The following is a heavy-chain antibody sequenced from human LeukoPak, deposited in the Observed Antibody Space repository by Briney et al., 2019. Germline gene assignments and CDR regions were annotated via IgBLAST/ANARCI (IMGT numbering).Heavy chain of an antibody. V-gene: IGHV3-33*03. D-gene: IGHD6-13*01. Sequence: GGSLRLSCAASGFTFSSYGMHWVRQAPGKGLEWVAVIWYDGSNKYYADSVKGRFTISRDNAKNSLYLQMNSLRAEDTAVYYCARRIAAVEGYFDYWGQGTLVTVSS. J-gene: IGHJ4*02. CDR2: IWYDGSNK. CDR1: GFTFSSYG. CDR3: ARRIAAVEGYFDY.